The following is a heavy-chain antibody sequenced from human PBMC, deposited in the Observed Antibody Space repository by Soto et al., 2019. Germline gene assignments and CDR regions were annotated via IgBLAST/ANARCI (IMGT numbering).Heavy chain of an antibody. V-gene: IGHV1-46*01. D-gene: IGHD6-13*01. CDR3: ARDLAAGDH. Sequence: QVQLVQSGAEVKKPGASVKLSCRTSGYTFTHYYIHWVRQAPGQGLEWLAIINPASGSTNYAEDFQGRGTLSMDTSTTTVYMELSGLRAEVTGIFYCARDLAAGDHWGQGTLVTVSS. J-gene: IGHJ4*02. CDR1: GYTFTHYY. CDR2: INPASGST.